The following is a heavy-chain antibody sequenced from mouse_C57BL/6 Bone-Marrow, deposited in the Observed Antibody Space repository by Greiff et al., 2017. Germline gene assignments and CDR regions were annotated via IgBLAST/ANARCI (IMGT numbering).Heavy chain of an antibody. CDR1: GYTFTTYP. D-gene: IGHD1-1*01. J-gene: IGHJ4*01. Sequence: VQLQQSGAELVKPGASVKMSCKASGYTFTTYPIEWMKQNHGKSLEWIGNFHPYNDDTKYNEKFKGKATLTVEKSSSTVYLELSRLTSDDSAVYYCATYHYYGSSYYAMDYWGQGTSVTVSS. CDR3: ATYHYYGSSYYAMDY. CDR2: FHPYNDDT. V-gene: IGHV1-47*01.